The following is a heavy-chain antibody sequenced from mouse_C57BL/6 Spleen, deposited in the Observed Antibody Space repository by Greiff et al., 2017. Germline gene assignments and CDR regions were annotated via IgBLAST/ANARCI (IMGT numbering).Heavy chain of an antibody. J-gene: IGHJ1*03. CDR2: INPNNGGT. V-gene: IGHV1-18*01. CDR1: GYTFTDYN. Sequence: EVQLQQSGPELVKPGASVKIPCKASGYTFTDYNMDWVKQSHGKSLEWIGDINPNNGGTIYNQKFKGKATLTVDKSSSTAYMELRSLTSEDTAVYYCARRSDYDVGYFDVWGTGTTVTVSS. D-gene: IGHD2-4*01. CDR3: ARRSDYDVGYFDV.